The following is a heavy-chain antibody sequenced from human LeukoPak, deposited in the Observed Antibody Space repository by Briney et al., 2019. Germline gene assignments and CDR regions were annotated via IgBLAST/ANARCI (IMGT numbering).Heavy chain of an antibody. Sequence: SETLSLTCTVSGASISSYYWAWIRQPPGKGLEWIGYIHYSGSSNYNPSLKSRVTISVDTSKNQISLKLSSVTAADTAVYYCARSGSSGYYYWGQGILVTVSS. J-gene: IGHJ4*02. D-gene: IGHD3-22*01. CDR2: IHYSGSS. V-gene: IGHV4-59*01. CDR1: GASISSYY. CDR3: ARSGSSGYYY.